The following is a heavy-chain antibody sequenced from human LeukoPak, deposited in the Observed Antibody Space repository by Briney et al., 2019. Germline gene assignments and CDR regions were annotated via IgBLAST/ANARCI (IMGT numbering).Heavy chain of an antibody. CDR1: GGTFSSYA. V-gene: IGHV1-69*13. CDR2: MIPIFGTA. J-gene: IGHJ6*02. D-gene: IGHD1-1*01. CDR3: ARGTTATTLYYYYGMDV. Sequence: SVKVSCKASGGTFSSYAISWVRQAPGHGREWMGGMIPIFGTANYAQKLQGRVTITADESTSTAYSELSRLRPEDTAVYYCARGTTATTLYYYYGMDVWGQGTTVSVSS.